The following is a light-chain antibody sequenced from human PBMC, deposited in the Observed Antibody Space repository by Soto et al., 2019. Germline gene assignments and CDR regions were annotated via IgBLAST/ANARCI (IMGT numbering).Light chain of an antibody. Sequence: QSVLTQPASVSGSPGQSITVSCTGTDTDIGGADYVSWYQQHPGKAPKLIIYEVSHRPSGISSRFSGSKSGTTASLTISGLQAEDEADYYCSSFTTSRLYVFGPGTKLTVL. CDR2: EVS. V-gene: IGLV2-14*01. CDR1: DTDIGGADY. CDR3: SSFTTSRLYV. J-gene: IGLJ1*01.